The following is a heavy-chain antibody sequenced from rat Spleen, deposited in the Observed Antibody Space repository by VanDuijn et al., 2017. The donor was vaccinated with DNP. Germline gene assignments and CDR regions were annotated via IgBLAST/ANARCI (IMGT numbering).Heavy chain of an antibody. CDR2: ISSGGST. Sequence: QVQLKESGPGLVQPSQTLSLTCTVSGFSLTSNGVSWVRQPPGKGLEWIATISSGGSTYYNSALKSRLSIIRDTPKSQVFLKMDSLQTEDTAIYFCTRGSFDIAAIMDAWGQGASVSVSS. D-gene: IGHD1-2*01. J-gene: IGHJ4*01. V-gene: IGHV2S12*01. CDR1: GFSLTSNG. CDR3: TRGSFDIAAIMDA.